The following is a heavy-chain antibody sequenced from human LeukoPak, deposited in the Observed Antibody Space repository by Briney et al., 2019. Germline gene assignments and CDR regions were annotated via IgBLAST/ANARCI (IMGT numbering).Heavy chain of an antibody. J-gene: IGHJ6*02. CDR1: GGSISSYF. Sequence: SETLSLTCTVSGGSISSYFWNWIREPPGKGLEWIGYIYYSGSSNYNPSLKSRVTISVDTSKNQFSLKLSSVTAADTAVYYCARARYPSGYSSGWYRREVWGMDVWGQGTTVTVSS. CDR2: IYYSGSS. D-gene: IGHD6-19*01. V-gene: IGHV4-59*01. CDR3: ARARYPSGYSSGWYRREVWGMDV.